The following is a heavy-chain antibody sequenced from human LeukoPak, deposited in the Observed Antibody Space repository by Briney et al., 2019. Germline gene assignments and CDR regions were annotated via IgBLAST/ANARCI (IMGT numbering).Heavy chain of an antibody. D-gene: IGHD6-13*01. CDR2: ISTDARTI. CDR3: VRGQATAWGLDY. V-gene: IGHV3-74*01. J-gene: IGHJ4*02. Sequence: PGGSLRLSCAASGFAFSTNWMHWVRQAPGKGLVWVSHISTDARTITYADFVKGRFTISRDNAKNTLYLQMNSLRAEDTALYYCVRGQATAWGLDYWGQGTLSPSPQ. CDR1: GFAFSTNW.